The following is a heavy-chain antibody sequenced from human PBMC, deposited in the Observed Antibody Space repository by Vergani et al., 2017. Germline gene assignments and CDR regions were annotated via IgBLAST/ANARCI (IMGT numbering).Heavy chain of an antibody. CDR1: GGSLDIHSQT. Sequence: QAQLQESGPRLVKPSQTLSLTCSFSGGSLDIHSQTWGWIRQPAGEGLEWIGLIDVKGNSNFSPSLESRVTISVDTSKNQFSLKLSSVTAADTAVYYCARDDGSGSYGRWGQGTLVTVSS. V-gene: IGHV4-61*02. CDR2: IDVKGNS. CDR3: ARDDGSGSYGR. J-gene: IGHJ4*02. D-gene: IGHD3-10*01.